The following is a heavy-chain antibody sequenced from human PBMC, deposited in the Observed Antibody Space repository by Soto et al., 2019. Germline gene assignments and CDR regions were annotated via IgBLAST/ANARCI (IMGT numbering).Heavy chain of an antibody. CDR3: AGADDKVSNFRYDRCYCGLDF. CDR2: INPSGGST. Sequence: QVQLVQSGAEVKKPGASVKVSCKASGYTFTSYYMHWVRQAPGQGLEWMGIINPSGGSTSYAQKFQGRETKNRVTTTSTVYTKMSSLRSEDTAVYYSAGADDKVSNFRYDRCYCGLDFWGQGTTVTVSS. J-gene: IGHJ6*02. D-gene: IGHD3-16*01. V-gene: IGHV1-46*01. CDR1: GYTFTSYY.